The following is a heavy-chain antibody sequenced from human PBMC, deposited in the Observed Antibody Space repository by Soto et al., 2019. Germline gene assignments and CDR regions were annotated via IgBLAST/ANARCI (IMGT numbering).Heavy chain of an antibody. J-gene: IGHJ6*02. CDR1: GYTSTSYY. D-gene: IGHD2-21*02. Sequence: ASVKVSCKASGYTSTSYYMHWVRQAPGQGLEWMGIINPSGGSTSYAQKFQGRVTMTRDTSTSTVYMELSSLRSEDTAVYYCARGSGDYEGYYYYYGMDVWGQGTTVTVSS. V-gene: IGHV1-46*01. CDR2: INPSGGST. CDR3: ARGSGDYEGYYYYYGMDV.